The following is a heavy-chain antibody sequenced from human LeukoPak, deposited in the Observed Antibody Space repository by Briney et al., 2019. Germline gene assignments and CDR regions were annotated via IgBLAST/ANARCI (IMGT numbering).Heavy chain of an antibody. CDR2: IKQDGSEK. CDR1: GFTFSNYW. V-gene: IGHV3-7*01. J-gene: IGHJ4*02. CDR3: ARDREYYYDSSGYYYSY. Sequence: GGSLRLSCAASGFTFSNYWMSWVRQAPGKGLEWVANIKQDGSEKYYVDSVKGRFTISRDNAKNSLYLQMNSLRAEDTAVYYCARDREYYYDSSGYYYSYWGQGTLVTVSS. D-gene: IGHD3-22*01.